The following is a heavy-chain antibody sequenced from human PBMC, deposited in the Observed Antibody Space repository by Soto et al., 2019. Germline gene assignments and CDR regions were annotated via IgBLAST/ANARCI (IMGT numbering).Heavy chain of an antibody. V-gene: IGHV1-18*01. Sequence: ASVKVSCKASGYTFTSYGISWVRQVPGQGLEWMGWISAYNGNTNYAQKRQGRVTMTTDTSTSTAYMELRSLRSDDTAVYYCARDPGYCSSTSCYPERYYYYYYGMDVWSQGTTVTDSS. CDR2: ISAYNGNT. CDR1: GYTFTSYG. CDR3: ARDPGYCSSTSCYPERYYYYYYGMDV. D-gene: IGHD2-2*03. J-gene: IGHJ6*02.